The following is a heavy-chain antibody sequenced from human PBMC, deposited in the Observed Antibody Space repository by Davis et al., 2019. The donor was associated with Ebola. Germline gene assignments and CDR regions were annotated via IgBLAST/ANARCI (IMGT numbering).Heavy chain of an antibody. Sequence: AASVKVSCKASGYTFTSYAMNWVRQAPGQGLEWMGWINTNTGHPIYAQGFTGRLVFSLDTSVNTAYMQINRLKDDDTAVYYCAVPMSSSTAFDIWGQGTMVTVS. D-gene: IGHD6-6*01. CDR3: AVPMSSSTAFDI. CDR2: INTNTGHP. J-gene: IGHJ3*02. CDR1: GYTFTSYA. V-gene: IGHV7-4-1*02.